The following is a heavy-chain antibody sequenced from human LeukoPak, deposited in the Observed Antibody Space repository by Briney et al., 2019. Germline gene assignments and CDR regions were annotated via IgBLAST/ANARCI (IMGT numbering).Heavy chain of an antibody. Sequence: GASVKVSCKASGYTFTSYGISWVRQAPGQGLEWMGWISAYNGNTNYAQKLQGRVTMTRNTSISTAYMELSSLRSEDTAVYYCARAARYCTNGVCPSHWVIFDYWGQGTLVTVSS. D-gene: IGHD2-8*01. CDR3: ARAARYCTNGVCPSHWVIFDY. CDR1: GYTFTSYG. J-gene: IGHJ4*02. CDR2: ISAYNGNT. V-gene: IGHV1-18*01.